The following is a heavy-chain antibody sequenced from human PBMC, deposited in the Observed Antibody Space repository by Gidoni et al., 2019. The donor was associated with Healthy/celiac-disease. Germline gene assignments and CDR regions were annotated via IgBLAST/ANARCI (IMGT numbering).Heavy chain of an antibody. V-gene: IGHV3-11*06. D-gene: IGHD3-10*01. CDR3: ARLNYGSGSYSPFDY. CDR1: GFPFGTYY. Sequence: QVQLVEAGGGLAKPGGSLRLSCAASGFPFGTYYMSWIRQAPGKGLGCVSYISSSSSYTNYADSVKGRFTISRDNAKNSLYLQMNSLRAEDTAVYYCARLNYGSGSYSPFDYWGQGTLVTVSS. CDR2: ISSSSSYT. J-gene: IGHJ4*02.